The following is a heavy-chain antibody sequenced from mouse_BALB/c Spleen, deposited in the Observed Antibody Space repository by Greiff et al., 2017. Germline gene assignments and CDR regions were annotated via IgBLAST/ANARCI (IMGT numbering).Heavy chain of an antibody. CDR2: IYPGDGST. Sequence: QVQLQHSGPELVKPGALVKISCKASGYTFTSYDINWVTQRPGQGLEWIGGIYPGDGSTKYNENFKGKATLTADKSSSTACMQLSSRTYENSAVYFCARYYDGYCAIDYWGQGTSVTVSS. CDR3: ARYYDGYCAIDY. D-gene: IGHD2-3*01. J-gene: IGHJ4*01. CDR1: GYTFTSYD. V-gene: IGHV1S56*01.